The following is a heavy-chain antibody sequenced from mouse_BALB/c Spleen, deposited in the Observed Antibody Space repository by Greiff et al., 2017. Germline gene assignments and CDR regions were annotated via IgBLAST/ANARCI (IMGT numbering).Heavy chain of an antibody. J-gene: IGHJ1*01. CDR1: GYSITSDYA. D-gene: IGHD1-2*01. CDR2: ISYSGST. CDR3: ARAATNWYFDV. V-gene: IGHV3-2*02. Sequence: EVKLQESGPGLVKPSQSLSLTCTVTGYSITSDYAWNWIRQFPGNKLEWMGYISYSGSTSYNPSLKSRISITRDTSKNQFFLQLNSVTTEDTATYYCARAATNWYFDVWGAGTTVTVSS.